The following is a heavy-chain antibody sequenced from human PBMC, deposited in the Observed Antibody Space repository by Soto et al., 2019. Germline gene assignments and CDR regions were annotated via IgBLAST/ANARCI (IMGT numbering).Heavy chain of an antibody. Sequence: QVQLVQSGAEVKNPGSSVKVSCKASGGTFSSYTFSWVRQAPGQGLEWMGGIVPLFGTTNDAKIFQGRVTISAYESTSTVYMELSSLRSEDSDMYYCARDGGVTSTRPRGALDIWGQGTVITVSS. CDR2: IVPLFGTT. CDR1: GGTFSSYT. V-gene: IGHV1-69*01. CDR3: ARDGGVTSTRPRGALDI. J-gene: IGHJ3*02. D-gene: IGHD6-6*01.